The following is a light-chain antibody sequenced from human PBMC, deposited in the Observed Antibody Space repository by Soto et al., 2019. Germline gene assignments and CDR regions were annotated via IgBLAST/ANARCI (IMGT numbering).Light chain of an antibody. J-gene: IGKJ5*01. CDR2: AAS. CDR3: QQSYDSPVT. CDR1: QSISNF. Sequence: DIQMTLSPSSLSASVGDRVTITCRASQSISNFLSWYQHRPGKAPKLLIYAASTLQSGVPSRFSGSGSGTDFTLTISSLQPEDFAAYYCQQSYDSPVTFGQGTRLEI. V-gene: IGKV1-39*01.